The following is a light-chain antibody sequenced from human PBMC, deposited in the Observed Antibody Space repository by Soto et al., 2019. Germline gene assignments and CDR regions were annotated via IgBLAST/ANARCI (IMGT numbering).Light chain of an antibody. V-gene: IGKV3-20*01. J-gene: IGKJ2*01. CDR1: QSVAGSY. Sequence: EIVLTQSPGTLSLSPGERATLSFRASQSVAGSYLAWYQQKPGQAPRLLIYGASTRATGIPDRFGGSGSGTDFTRTISRLEPEDFAVYYCPQYGSSPYTFGQGTQLEIK. CDR3: PQYGSSPYT. CDR2: GAS.